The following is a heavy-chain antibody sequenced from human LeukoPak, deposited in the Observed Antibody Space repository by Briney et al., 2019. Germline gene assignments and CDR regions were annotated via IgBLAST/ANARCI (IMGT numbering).Heavy chain of an antibody. J-gene: IGHJ4*02. CDR2: ISYDGSNK. CDR3: AKGYGDSNFDY. V-gene: IGHV3-30*04. CDR1: GFTFSSYA. D-gene: IGHD4-17*01. Sequence: GGSLRLSCAASGFTFSSYAMHWVRQAPGKGLEWVAVISYDGSNKYYADSVKGRFTISRDNSKNTLYLQMNSLRAEDTAVYYCAKGYGDSNFDYWGQGTLVTVSS.